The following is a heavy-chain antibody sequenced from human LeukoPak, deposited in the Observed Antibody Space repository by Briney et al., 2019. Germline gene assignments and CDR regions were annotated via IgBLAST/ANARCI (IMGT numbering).Heavy chain of an antibody. CDR2: ISAYNGKT. CDR1: GYTFTSYG. CDR3: ARGTISGQDYYYTDV. Sequence: ASVKVSCKASGYTFTSYGINWVRQAPGQGLEWMGWISAYNGKTNYAQKLQGRVTMTTDTSTSTVYMELRSLRSDDTAVYYCARGTISGQDYYYTDVWGKGTTVTVSS. J-gene: IGHJ6*03. D-gene: IGHD2-15*01. V-gene: IGHV1-18*01.